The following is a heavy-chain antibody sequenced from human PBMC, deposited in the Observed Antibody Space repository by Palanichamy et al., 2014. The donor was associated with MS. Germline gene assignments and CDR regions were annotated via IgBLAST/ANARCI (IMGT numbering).Heavy chain of an antibody. Sequence: QLLESGGRQVRPGGSLRLSCVASKASIRNIAMSWVRQAPGRGPEWVSAIGGSGATTFYADSVKGRFIISRDDSTSTAFLQMNSLRVEDTASYYCAKDIYIVATEGVDVFGYNWFDPRGQGTLVTVSS. V-gene: IGHV3-23*01. CDR1: KASIRNIA. CDR2: IGGSGATT. J-gene: IGHJ5*02. CDR3: AKDIYIVATEGVDVFGYNWFDP. D-gene: IGHD2-21*01.